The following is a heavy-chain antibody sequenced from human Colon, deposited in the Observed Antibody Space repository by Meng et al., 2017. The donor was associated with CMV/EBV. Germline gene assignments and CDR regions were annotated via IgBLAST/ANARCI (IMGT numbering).Heavy chain of an antibody. J-gene: IGHJ4*02. V-gene: IGHV1-18*01. Sequence: ASVKVSCKASGYTFTTYGITWVRQAPGQGLEWMGLISPYNGNTKYAQRLQDRVTMTTDTSTSTAYMELRSLRSDDTAVYYCARDGLGYANCTRGTCYEYWGQGALVTVSS. CDR1: GYTFTTYG. D-gene: IGHD2-15*01. CDR2: ISPYNGNT. CDR3: ARDGLGYANCTRGTCYEY.